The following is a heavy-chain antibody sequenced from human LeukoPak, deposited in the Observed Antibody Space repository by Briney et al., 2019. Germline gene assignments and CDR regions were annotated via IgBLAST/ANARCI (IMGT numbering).Heavy chain of an antibody. CDR2: ISPNSGGT. CDR1: GYTFTSYG. J-gene: IGHJ4*02. Sequence: ASVKVSCKASGYTFTSYGISWVRQAPGQGLEWMGWISPNSGGTNYAQKFQGRVTMTRDTSISTAYMELSRLTSDDTALYYCARRGVGATASIDYWGQGTLVTVSS. V-gene: IGHV1-2*02. D-gene: IGHD1-26*01. CDR3: ARRGVGATASIDY.